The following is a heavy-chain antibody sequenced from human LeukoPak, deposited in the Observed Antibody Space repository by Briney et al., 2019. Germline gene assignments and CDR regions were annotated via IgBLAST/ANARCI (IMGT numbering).Heavy chain of an antibody. V-gene: IGHV3-21*01. Sequence: TGGSLRLSCATSGFIFSSYTMNWVRQAPGKGLEWVSSISSSSTYIYYADSVKGRFTISRDSAKNSLYLQMNSLRAEDTALYYCARDEYSSSATNWGQGTLVTVSS. CDR2: ISSSSTYI. D-gene: IGHD6-13*01. J-gene: IGHJ4*02. CDR3: ARDEYSSSATN. CDR1: GFIFSSYT.